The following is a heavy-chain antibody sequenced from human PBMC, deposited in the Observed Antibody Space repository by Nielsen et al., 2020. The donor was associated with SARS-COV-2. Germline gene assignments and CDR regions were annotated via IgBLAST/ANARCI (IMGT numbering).Heavy chain of an antibody. Sequence: SETLSLTCAVYGGSFSCYYWSWIRQPPGQVLEWIGEINPSGITNYNPSLKSRVTISVDTSKNQFSLKLSSVTAADTAVYYCARGAEEGLGYWGQGTLVIVSS. CDR3: ARGAEEGLGY. CDR1: GGSFSCYY. J-gene: IGHJ4*02. D-gene: IGHD6-19*01. CDR2: INPSGIT. V-gene: IGHV4-34*01.